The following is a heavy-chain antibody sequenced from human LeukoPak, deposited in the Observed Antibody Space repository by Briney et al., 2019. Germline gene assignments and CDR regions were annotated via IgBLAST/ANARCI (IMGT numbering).Heavy chain of an antibody. D-gene: IGHD3-10*01. CDR2: SNHSGET. V-gene: IGHV4-34*01. Sequence: SETLSLTCAVYGGSFSGYYWTWVRQPPGKGLEWIGESNHSGETLYSPSLRSRLRISVDRSSNQFSLTLTSVTAADTAVYYCARGRFYKGSGNSWIHYLDYWGQGTLVTVSS. CDR1: GGSFSGYY. CDR3: ARGRFYKGSGNSWIHYLDY. J-gene: IGHJ4*02.